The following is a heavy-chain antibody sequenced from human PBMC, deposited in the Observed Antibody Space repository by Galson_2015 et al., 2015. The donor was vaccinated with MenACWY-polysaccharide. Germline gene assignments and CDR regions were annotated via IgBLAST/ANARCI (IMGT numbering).Heavy chain of an antibody. CDR2: ISYSGST. J-gene: IGHJ4*02. CDR3: ARVLGAARPRFDY. V-gene: IGHV4-39*07. CDR1: GESISSSSYF. D-gene: IGHD6-6*01. Sequence: ATLSLTCPVSGESISSSSYFWGWIRQPPGKGLEWIGSISYSGSTYYNPSLKSRVTISVETSENQFSLKLNSVTAADAAVYYCARVLGAARPRFDYWSQGTLVTVSS.